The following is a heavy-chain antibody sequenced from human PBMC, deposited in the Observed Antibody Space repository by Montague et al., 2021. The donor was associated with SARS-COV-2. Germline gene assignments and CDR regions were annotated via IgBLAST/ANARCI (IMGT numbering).Heavy chain of an antibody. CDR1: GGSINSFY. D-gene: IGHD6-13*01. CDR3: ATRAGGFTSGSLDY. J-gene: IGHJ4*02. Sequence: SETLSLTCTVSGGSINSFYWSWVRQSPGKRMEWIGYIHHSGSTKXNPSLQSRVTMSLDTSRNQLSLKLSSVTAADTAIYYCATRAGGFTSGSLDYWGQGTLVTVSS. CDR2: IHHSGST. V-gene: IGHV4-59*08.